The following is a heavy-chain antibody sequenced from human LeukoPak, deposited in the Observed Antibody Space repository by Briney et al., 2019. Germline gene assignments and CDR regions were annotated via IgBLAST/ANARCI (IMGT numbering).Heavy chain of an antibody. D-gene: IGHD2-2*01. Sequence: ASVKVSCKASGYTFTGYYMHWVRQAPGQGLEWMGWINPNSGGTNYVQKFQGRVTMTRDTSISTAYMELSRLRSDDTAVYFCARDGPTAAPFDYWGQGTLVTVSS. CDR3: ARDGPTAAPFDY. V-gene: IGHV1-2*02. CDR2: INPNSGGT. CDR1: GYTFTGYY. J-gene: IGHJ4*02.